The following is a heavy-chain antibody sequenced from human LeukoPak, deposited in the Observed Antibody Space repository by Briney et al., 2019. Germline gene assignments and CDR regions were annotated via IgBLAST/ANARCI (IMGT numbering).Heavy chain of an antibody. CDR1: DFTVSNNY. V-gene: IGHV3-23*01. Sequence: PGGSLGLSCAASDFTVSNNYMSWVRQAPGKGLEWVSAISGSGGSTYYADSVKGRFTISRDNSKNTLYLQMNSLRAEDTAVYYCAKDSYGDYDFDYWGQGTLVTVSS. D-gene: IGHD4-17*01. CDR3: AKDSYGDYDFDY. J-gene: IGHJ4*02. CDR2: ISGSGGST.